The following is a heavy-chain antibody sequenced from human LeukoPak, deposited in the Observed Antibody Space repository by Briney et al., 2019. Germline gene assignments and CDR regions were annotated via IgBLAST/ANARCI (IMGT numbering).Heavy chain of an antibody. Sequence: SETLSLTCTVSGYSISSGSYWGWIRQPPGKGLEWIGSTHHSGTTYYNPSLKSRVTISIDTSKNQFSLMLSPVTAADTAVYYCARVPPRYDIFDYWGQGTLVTVSS. CDR2: THHSGTT. J-gene: IGHJ4*02. D-gene: IGHD3-9*01. CDR1: GYSISSGSY. CDR3: ARVPPRYDIFDY. V-gene: IGHV4-38-2*02.